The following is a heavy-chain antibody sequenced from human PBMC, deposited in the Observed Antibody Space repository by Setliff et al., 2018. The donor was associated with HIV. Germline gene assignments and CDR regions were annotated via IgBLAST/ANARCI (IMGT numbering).Heavy chain of an antibody. CDR3: ARLGDIFAYYNYYYLDV. V-gene: IGHV3-7*03. D-gene: IGHD3-10*01. CDR1: GFTFDTYW. CDR2: IKEDGSEK. J-gene: IGHJ6*03. Sequence: GGSLRLSCVVAGFTFDTYWLSWVRQAPGKGLEWVANIKEDGSEKYYVDSVKGRFTISRDNTMNSLYLQMNSLRAEDTAVYYCARLGDIFAYYNYYYLDVWGKGTTVTVSS.